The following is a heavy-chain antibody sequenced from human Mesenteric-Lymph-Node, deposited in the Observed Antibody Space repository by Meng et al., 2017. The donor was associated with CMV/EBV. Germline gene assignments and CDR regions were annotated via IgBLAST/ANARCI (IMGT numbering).Heavy chain of an antibody. CDR1: GFTFSSYA. D-gene: IGHD6-6*01. V-gene: IGHV3-23*03. CDR3: ARSTELRQLVGSFDY. J-gene: IGHJ4*02. CDR2: IYSGGSST. Sequence: GESLKISCAASGFTFSSYAMSWVRQAPGKGLEWVSVIYSGGSSTYYADSVKGRFTISRDNSKNTLYLQMNSLRAEDTAVYYCARSTELRQLVGSFDYWGQGTLVTVSS.